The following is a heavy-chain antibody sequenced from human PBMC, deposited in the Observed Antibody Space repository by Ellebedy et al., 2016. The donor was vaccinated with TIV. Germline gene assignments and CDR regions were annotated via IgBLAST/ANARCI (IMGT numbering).Heavy chain of an antibody. D-gene: IGHD3-10*01. J-gene: IGHJ6*02. CDR3: AGAPLLWSRIYYYGMDV. CDR2: IIPIFGTA. V-gene: IGHV1-69*13. Sequence: ASVKVSCKASGGTFSSYAISWVRQAPGQGLEWMGGIIPIFGTANYAQKLQGRVTITADESTSTAYMELSSLRSEDTAVYYCAGAPLLWSRIYYYGMDVWGQGTLVTVSS. CDR1: GGTFSSYA.